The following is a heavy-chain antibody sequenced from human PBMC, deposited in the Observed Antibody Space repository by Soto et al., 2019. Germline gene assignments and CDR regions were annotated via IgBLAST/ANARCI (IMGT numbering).Heavy chain of an antibody. D-gene: IGHD4-17*01. Sequence: EVQLVESGGGLVKPGGSLRLSCTASGFTFSRNSMNWVRQAPGKGLEWVSSISSLSNYIYYADSVKGRFTISRDDAKNSLYLQMSSLRAEDTAVYYCARVPPIGWGTWDYGEGYFDYWGQGTLVTVSS. CDR3: ARVPPIGWGTWDYGEGYFDY. CDR1: GFTFSRNS. V-gene: IGHV3-21*01. CDR2: ISSLSNYI. J-gene: IGHJ4*02.